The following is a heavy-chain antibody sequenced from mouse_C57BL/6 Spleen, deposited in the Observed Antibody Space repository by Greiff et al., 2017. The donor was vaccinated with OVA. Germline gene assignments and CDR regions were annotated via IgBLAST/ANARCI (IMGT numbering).Heavy chain of an antibody. J-gene: IGHJ3*01. CDR1: GFNIKDDY. D-gene: IGHD2-1*01. CDR2: IDPENGDT. V-gene: IGHV14-4*01. CDR3: TKGNPAWFAY. Sequence: VHVKQSGAELVRPGASVKLSCTASGFNIKDDYMHWVKQRPEQGLEWIGWIDPENGDTEYASKFQGKATITADTSSNTAYLQLSSLTSEDTAVYYCTKGNPAWFAYWGQGTLVTVSA.